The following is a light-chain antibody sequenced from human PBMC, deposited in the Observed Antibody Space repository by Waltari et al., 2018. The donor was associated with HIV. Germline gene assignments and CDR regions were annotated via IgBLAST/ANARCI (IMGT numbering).Light chain of an antibody. CDR1: SSNIGSNY. J-gene: IGLJ2*01. CDR3: AAWDDSLSGVI. V-gene: IGLV1-47*01. CDR2: SNN. Sequence: QSVLTQPPSASGTPGQRVTLSCSGSSSNIGSNYVYWYQHLPGTTPKLLIYSNNQRPSGVPARFSGAKSGTSTSLAISGLRSEDEADYYCAAWDDSLSGVIFGGGTKLTVL.